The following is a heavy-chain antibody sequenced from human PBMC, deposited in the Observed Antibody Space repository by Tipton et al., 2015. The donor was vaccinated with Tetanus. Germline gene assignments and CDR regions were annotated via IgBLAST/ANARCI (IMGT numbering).Heavy chain of an antibody. Sequence: TLSLTCTVSGGSISTYHWNWIRQSPGKGLEWIGYIDYFGSTKYNPSLQSRVTISVDTSKNQFSLQLAFVTAADTAIYYCARERIEAFYYHGLDVWGPVTTVTVSS. J-gene: IGHJ6*02. V-gene: IGHV4-59*01. CDR2: IDYFGST. D-gene: IGHD2-21*01. CDR1: GGSISTYH. CDR3: ARERIEAFYYHGLDV.